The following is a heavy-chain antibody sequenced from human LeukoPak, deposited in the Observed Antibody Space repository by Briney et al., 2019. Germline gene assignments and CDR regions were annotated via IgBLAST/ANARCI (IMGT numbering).Heavy chain of an antibody. V-gene: IGHV1-18*01. D-gene: IGHD6-13*01. J-gene: IGHJ5*02. Sequence: ASVKVSCKASVYTYTTDGISWVRQAPGQGLEWMGWIDTYSGKTNYAQKFQGRVTMTSDTSTSTAYMELRSLRSDDTAVYYCARDRGIAEADSFDPWGQGTLVTVSS. CDR1: VYTYTTDG. CDR3: ARDRGIAEADSFDP. CDR2: IDTYSGKT.